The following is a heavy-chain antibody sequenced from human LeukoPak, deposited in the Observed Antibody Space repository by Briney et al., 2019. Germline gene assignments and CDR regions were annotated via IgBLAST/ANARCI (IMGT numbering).Heavy chain of an antibody. Sequence: QPGRSLRLSCAASGFTFSSYGMHWVRQAPGKGLEWLTFIRYHGSNKYYADSVKGRFTISRDNSKSTLYLQMNSLRAEDTALYYCAKDMASRDDYSNLFDYWGQGTLVTVSS. CDR2: IRYHGSNK. D-gene: IGHD4-11*01. CDR3: AKDMASRDDYSNLFDY. J-gene: IGHJ4*02. CDR1: GFTFSSYG. V-gene: IGHV3-30*02.